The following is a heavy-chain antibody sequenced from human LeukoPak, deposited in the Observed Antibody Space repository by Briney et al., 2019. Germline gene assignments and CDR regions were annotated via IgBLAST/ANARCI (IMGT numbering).Heavy chain of an antibody. J-gene: IGHJ4*02. Sequence: GGSLRLSCAASGFTLSTYEMNWVRQAPGKGLEWVAYIGRYGVTTYYADSVKGRFTISRDNSKNTLYLQMNSLRAEDTAVYYCAKDFIPIAVAGYWGQGTLVTVSS. CDR1: GFTLSTYE. CDR3: AKDFIPIAVAGY. CDR2: IGRYGVTT. D-gene: IGHD6-19*01. V-gene: IGHV3-23*01.